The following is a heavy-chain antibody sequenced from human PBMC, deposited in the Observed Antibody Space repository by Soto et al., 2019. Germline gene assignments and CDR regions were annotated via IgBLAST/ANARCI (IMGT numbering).Heavy chain of an antibody. J-gene: IGHJ5*02. CDR3: ARGYGGPIGWFDP. Sequence: QVQLVQSGAEVKKPGASVKVSCKASGYTFTSYAMHWVRQAPGQRLEWMGWINAGNGNTKYSQKLQGRVTITRDTSESTAYMELSSLRSEDTAVYYCARGYGGPIGWFDPWGQGTLVTVSS. CDR1: GYTFTSYA. CDR2: INAGNGNT. V-gene: IGHV1-3*01. D-gene: IGHD3-16*01.